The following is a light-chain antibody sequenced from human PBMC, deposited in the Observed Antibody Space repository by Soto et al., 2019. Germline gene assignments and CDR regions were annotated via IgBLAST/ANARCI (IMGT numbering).Light chain of an antibody. CDR3: HQYGSLPT. CDR2: DAS. Sequence: IALTQSPGSLSLSPGERGILSCRASRRVFSNYVAWYQQRPGQAPRLLIQDASKRVTGVPERFSGSGSGTDFTLTISRLEPEDFAVYYCHQYGSLPTFGPGTKVDIK. J-gene: IGKJ1*01. CDR1: RRVFSNY. V-gene: IGKV3-20*01.